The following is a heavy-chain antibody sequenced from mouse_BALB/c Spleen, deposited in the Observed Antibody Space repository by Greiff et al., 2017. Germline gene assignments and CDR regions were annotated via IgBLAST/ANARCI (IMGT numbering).Heavy chain of an antibody. J-gene: IGHJ2*01. CDR3: ARESTTVVGFDY. V-gene: IGHV5-6-2*01. CDR1: GFTFSSYY. Sequence: DVMLVESGGGLVKLGGSLKLSCAASGFTFSSYYMSWVRQTPEKRLELVAAINSNGGSTYYPDTVKGRFTISRDNAKNTLYLQMSSLNSEDTALYYCARESTTVVGFDYWGQGTTLTVSS. D-gene: IGHD1-1*01. CDR2: INSNGGST.